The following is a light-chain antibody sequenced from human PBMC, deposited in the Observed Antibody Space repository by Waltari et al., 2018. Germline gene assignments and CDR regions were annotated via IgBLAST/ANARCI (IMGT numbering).Light chain of an antibody. CDR1: TPNMGAVSE. CDR3: QSYDNSLSAVV. V-gene: IGLV1-40*01. J-gene: IGLJ2*01. CDR2: GNT. Sequence: QSVLTQPPSVPGPPGQRVTISCSGTTPNMGAVSEVQWYQQVPGTAPKFLIYGNTNRPSGVPDRFSGSKSGTSASLAITGLQAEDEAHYYCQSYDNSLSAVVFGGGTQLTVL.